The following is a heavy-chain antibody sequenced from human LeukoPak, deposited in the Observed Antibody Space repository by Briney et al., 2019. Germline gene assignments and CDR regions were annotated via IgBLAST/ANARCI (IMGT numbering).Heavy chain of an antibody. J-gene: IGHJ4*02. Sequence: PGGSLRLSCAASGFTFSSYAMSWVRQAPGKGLVWVSAISGSGGSTYYADSVKGRFTISRDNSKNTLYLQMNSLRAEDTAVYYCAKDLQSGLLLGFDYWGQGTLVTVSS. V-gene: IGHV3-23*01. CDR2: ISGSGGST. D-gene: IGHD3/OR15-3a*01. CDR3: AKDLQSGLLLGFDY. CDR1: GFTFSSYA.